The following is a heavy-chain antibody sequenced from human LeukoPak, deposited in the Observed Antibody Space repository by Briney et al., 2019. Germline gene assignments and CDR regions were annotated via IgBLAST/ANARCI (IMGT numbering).Heavy chain of an antibody. J-gene: IGHJ4*02. CDR3: ARYNEWELSNYEVDY. D-gene: IGHD1-26*01. Sequence: GGSLRLSCAASGFTFSSYAMQGVRQAPGKGLEGVAGISYDGSNKYYADSVKGRFTISRDNSKNTLYLQMNSLRAEDTAVYYCARYNEWELSNYEVDYWGQGTLVTVSS. V-gene: IGHV3-30-3*01. CDR2: ISYDGSNK. CDR1: GFTFSSYA.